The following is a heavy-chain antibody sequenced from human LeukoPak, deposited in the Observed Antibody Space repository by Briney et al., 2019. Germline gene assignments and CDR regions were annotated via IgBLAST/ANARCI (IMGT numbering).Heavy chain of an antibody. CDR3: ARVGSYGLLDY. J-gene: IGHJ4*02. Sequence: KTSETLSLTCTVSGGSISSYYWTWIRQPPGKGLEWIGYIYYSGGTNYNPSLRSRVTMSVDTSKNQFSLKVSSVTAADTAVYYCARVGSYGLLDYWGQGTLVTVSS. D-gene: IGHD5-18*01. CDR1: GGSISSYY. CDR2: IYYSGGT. V-gene: IGHV4-59*01.